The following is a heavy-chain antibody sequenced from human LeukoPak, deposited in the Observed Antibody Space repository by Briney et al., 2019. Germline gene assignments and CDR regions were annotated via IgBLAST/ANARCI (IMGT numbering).Heavy chain of an antibody. CDR1: GYTFTDYY. CDR3: ARANFLYCSSSTCLFDY. D-gene: IGHD2-2*01. CDR2: INPNDGDT. V-gene: IGHV1-2*02. Sequence: ASVKVSCKASGYTFTDYYMHWVRQAPGQGFEWMGWINPNDGDTNYAQKCQGRVTMTRETSISRAHMEVSRLRSDDTAVYYCARANFLYCSSSTCLFDYWGQGTLVTVSS. J-gene: IGHJ4*02.